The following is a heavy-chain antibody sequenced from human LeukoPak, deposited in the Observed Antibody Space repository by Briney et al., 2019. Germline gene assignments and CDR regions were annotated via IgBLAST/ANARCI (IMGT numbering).Heavy chain of an antibody. Sequence: PSETLSLTCTVSGGSISSYYWSWIRQPPGKGLEWIGYIYYSGSTNYNPSLKSRVTISVDTSKNQFSLKLSSVTAADTAVYHCARSVTTGDYFDYWGQGTLVTVSS. CDR1: GGSISSYY. J-gene: IGHJ4*02. CDR2: IYYSGST. V-gene: IGHV4-59*01. CDR3: ARSVTTGDYFDY. D-gene: IGHD1-1*01.